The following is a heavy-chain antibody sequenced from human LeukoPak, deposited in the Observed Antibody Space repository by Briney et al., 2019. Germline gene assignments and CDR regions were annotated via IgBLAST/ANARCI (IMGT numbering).Heavy chain of an antibody. CDR3: AKVYGSGSYYFFFDY. CDR2: ISGSGGST. Sequence: GGSLTLSCAASGXTFSSYAMSWVHQAPGKGLEWVSAISGSGGSTYYADSVKGRFTISRDNSKNTLYLQMNSLRAEDTAVYYCAKVYGSGSYYFFFDYWGQGTLVTVSS. V-gene: IGHV3-23*01. J-gene: IGHJ4*02. CDR1: GXTFSSYA. D-gene: IGHD3-10*01.